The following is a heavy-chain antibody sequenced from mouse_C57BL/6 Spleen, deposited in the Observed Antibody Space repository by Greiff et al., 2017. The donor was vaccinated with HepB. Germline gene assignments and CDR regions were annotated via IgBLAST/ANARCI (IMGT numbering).Heavy chain of an antibody. V-gene: IGHV1-54*01. CDR2: INPGSGGT. Sequence: VQLKESGAELVRPGTSVKVSCKASGYAFTNYLIEWVKQRPGQGLEWIGVINPGSGGTNYNEKFKGKATLTADKSSSTAYMQLSSLTSEDSAVYFCARSATTEDWFAYWGQGTLVTVSA. CDR3: ARSATTEDWFAY. CDR1: GYAFTNYL. D-gene: IGHD1-1*01. J-gene: IGHJ3*01.